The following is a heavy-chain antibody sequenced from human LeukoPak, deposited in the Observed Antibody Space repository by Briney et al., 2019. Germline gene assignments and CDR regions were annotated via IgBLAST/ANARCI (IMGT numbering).Heavy chain of an antibody. D-gene: IGHD2-21*01. Sequence: SETLSLTCTVSGGSISSGSYYWSWTRQPAGKGLEWIGRIYTSGSTNYNPSLKSRVTISVDTSKNQFSLKLSSVTAADTAVYYCARDYCGGDCYLDNWFDPWGQGTLVTVSS. CDR3: ARDYCGGDCYLDNWFDP. CDR2: IYTSGST. CDR1: GGSISSGSYY. V-gene: IGHV4-61*02. J-gene: IGHJ5*02.